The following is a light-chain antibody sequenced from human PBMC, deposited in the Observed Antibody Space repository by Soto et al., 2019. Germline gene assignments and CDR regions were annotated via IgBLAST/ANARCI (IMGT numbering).Light chain of an antibody. CDR3: ASYRTINTYV. Sequence: QSVLTQPASVSGSPGQSITISCTGTSTDVGGYKYVSWYQQHPGTAPKLMIFEVNGRPSGVSDRFSGSKSGNTASLTISRLQAEDEADYYCASYRTINTYVFGTGTKVTVL. CDR1: STDVGGYKY. V-gene: IGLV2-14*01. CDR2: EVN. J-gene: IGLJ1*01.